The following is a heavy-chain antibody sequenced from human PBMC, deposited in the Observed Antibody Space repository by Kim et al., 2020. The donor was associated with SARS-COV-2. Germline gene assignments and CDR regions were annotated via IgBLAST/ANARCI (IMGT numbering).Heavy chain of an antibody. Sequence: YNPSLKSRVTVSADTSKNLFSLKLSSGTAADTAVYYCARHGGFYYYGMDVWGQGTTVTVSS. D-gene: IGHD2-15*01. V-gene: IGHV4-39*01. J-gene: IGHJ6*02. CDR3: ARHGGFYYYGMDV.